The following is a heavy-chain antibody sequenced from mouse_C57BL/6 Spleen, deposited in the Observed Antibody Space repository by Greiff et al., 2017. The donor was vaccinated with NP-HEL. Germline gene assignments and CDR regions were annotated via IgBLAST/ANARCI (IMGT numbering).Heavy chain of an antibody. D-gene: IGHD2-4*01. V-gene: IGHV7-3*01. CDR1: GFTFTDYY. CDR2: IRTKANGYTT. Sequence: EVKVVESGGGLVQPGGSLSLSCAASGFTFTDYYMSWVRQPPGKALEWLGFIRTKANGYTTEYSASVKGRFTISRDNSQSILYLQMNALRAEDSATYYCARPIYYDYDGGFTHAMDYWGQGTSVTVSS. J-gene: IGHJ4*01. CDR3: ARPIYYDYDGGFTHAMDY.